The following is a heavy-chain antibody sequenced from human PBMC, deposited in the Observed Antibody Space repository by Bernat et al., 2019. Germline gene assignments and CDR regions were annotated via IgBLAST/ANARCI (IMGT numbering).Heavy chain of an antibody. J-gene: IGHJ3*02. Sequence: EVQLVQSGAEVKKPGESLKISCKGSGYSFTSYWIGWVRQMPGKGLEWTGIIYPGDSDTRYSPSFQSQVTVSTDRSSSTAYRQWSSLKASDTAMYYCAIINGNYSNAFNIRGQGTMVTVST. V-gene: IGHV5-51*01. D-gene: IGHD4-17*01. CDR2: IYPGDSDT. CDR1: GYSFTSYW. CDR3: AIINGNYSNAFNI.